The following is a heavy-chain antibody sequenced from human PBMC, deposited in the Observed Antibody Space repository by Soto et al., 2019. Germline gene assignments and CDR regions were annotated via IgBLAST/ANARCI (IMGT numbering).Heavy chain of an antibody. CDR1: GGSISSSSYY. CDR2: IYYSGST. V-gene: IGHV4-39*01. J-gene: IGHJ3*02. D-gene: IGHD3-3*01. Sequence: SETLSLTGTVSGGSISSSSYYWGWIRQPPGKGLEWIGSIYYSGSTYYNPSLKSRVTISVDTSKNQFSLKLSSVTAADTAVYYCARSKYDFCTTDAFDIWGQGTMVTVSS. CDR3: ARSKYDFCTTDAFDI.